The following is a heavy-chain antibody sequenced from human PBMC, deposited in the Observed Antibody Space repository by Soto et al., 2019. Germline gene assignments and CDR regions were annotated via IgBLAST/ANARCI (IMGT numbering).Heavy chain of an antibody. CDR2: ISSSSSYI. D-gene: IGHD4-17*01. CDR1: GFTFSSYS. V-gene: IGHV3-21*01. Sequence: EVQLVESGGGLVKPGGSLRLSCAASGFTFSSYSRNWVRQAPGKGLEWVSSISSSSSYIYYADSVKGRFTISRDNAKNSLYLQMNSLRAEDTAVYYCARVSDYQSSYYFDYWGQGTLVTVSS. CDR3: ARVSDYQSSYYFDY. J-gene: IGHJ4*02.